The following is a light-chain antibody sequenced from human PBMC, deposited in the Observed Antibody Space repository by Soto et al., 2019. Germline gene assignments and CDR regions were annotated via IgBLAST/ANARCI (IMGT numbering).Light chain of an antibody. CDR3: SSYTSTTTLYVI. V-gene: IGLV1-51*01. Sequence: VLTQPPSVSAAPGQKVTISCSGSSSNVGNYYVSWYQQFPGTAPRLLIYDSNKRPSGIPDRFSGSKSGNTASLTISGLQAEDEADYYCSSYTSTTTLYVIFGGGTQLTVL. J-gene: IGLJ2*01. CDR2: DSN. CDR1: SSNVGNYY.